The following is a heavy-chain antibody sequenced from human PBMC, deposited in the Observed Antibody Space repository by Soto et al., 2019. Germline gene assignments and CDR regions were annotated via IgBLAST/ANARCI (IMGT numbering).Heavy chain of an antibody. CDR3: ASPPVVQWLSH. J-gene: IGHJ4*02. V-gene: IGHV3-30-3*01. Sequence: QVQLVESGGGVVQPGRSLRLSCAASGFTFSNYAMHWVRQAPGKGLERVALISYDGTYTYYADSVMGRFTISRDNSKNTLYLQMNSLKIEDTAVYYCASPPVVQWLSHWGQGTLVTVSS. D-gene: IGHD6-19*01. CDR1: GFTFSNYA. CDR2: ISYDGTYT.